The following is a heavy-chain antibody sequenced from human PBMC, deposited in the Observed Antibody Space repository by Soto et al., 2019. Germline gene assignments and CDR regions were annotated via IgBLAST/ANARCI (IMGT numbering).Heavy chain of an antibody. J-gene: IGHJ5*02. CDR3: ARDGYCSGGSCPLYNNWFDP. V-gene: IGHV4-4*07. D-gene: IGHD2-15*01. CDR1: GGSISSYY. CDR2: IYTSGST. Sequence: PSETLSLTCTGSGGSISSYYWSWIRQPAGRGLEWIGRIYTSGSTNYNPSLKSRVTMSVDTSKNQFSLKLSSVTAADTAVYYCARDGYCSGGSCPLYNNWFDPWGQGTLVTVSS.